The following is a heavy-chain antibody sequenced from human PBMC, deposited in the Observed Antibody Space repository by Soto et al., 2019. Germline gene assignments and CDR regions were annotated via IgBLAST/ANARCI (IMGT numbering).Heavy chain of an antibody. CDR1: GYTFTSYA. Sequence: ASVKVSCKASGYTFTSYAMHWVRQAPGQRLEWMGWINAGNGNTKYSQKFQGRVTITRDTSASTAYMELSSLRSEDTAVYYCARDLGSSSSSIYYYYYMDVWGKGTTVTVSS. CDR3: ARDLGSSSSSIYYYYYMDV. D-gene: IGHD6-6*01. V-gene: IGHV1-3*01. J-gene: IGHJ6*03. CDR2: INAGNGNT.